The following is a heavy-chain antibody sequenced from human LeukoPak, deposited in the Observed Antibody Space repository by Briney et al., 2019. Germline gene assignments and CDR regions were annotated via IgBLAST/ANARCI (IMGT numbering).Heavy chain of an antibody. CDR1: GGSISSYY. J-gene: IGHJ4*02. D-gene: IGHD4-17*01. CDR3: ARVVNYGDYTGYYFDY. CDR2: IYTSGST. V-gene: IGHV4-4*07. Sequence: SETLSLTCTVSGGSISSYYWSWIRQPAGKGLEWIGRIYTSGSTNYNPSLKSRVTMSVDTSKNQFSLKLSSVTAADTAVYYCARVVNYGDYTGYYFDYWGQGTLVTVSS.